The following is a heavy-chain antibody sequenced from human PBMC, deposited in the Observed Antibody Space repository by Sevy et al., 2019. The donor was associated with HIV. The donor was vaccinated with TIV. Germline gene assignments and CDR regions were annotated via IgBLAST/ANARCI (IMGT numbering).Heavy chain of an antibody. D-gene: IGHD6-19*01. V-gene: IGHV3-74*01. CDR1: GFTFSSYW. Sequence: GGSLRLSCAASGFTFSSYWMHWVRQAPGKGLVWVSRINGDGSSTSYADSVKGRFTISRDNAKNTLYLQMNSLRAEETAGYYCASGWLVRGNAFDIWGQGTMVTVSS. CDR2: INGDGSST. CDR3: ASGWLVRGNAFDI. J-gene: IGHJ3*02.